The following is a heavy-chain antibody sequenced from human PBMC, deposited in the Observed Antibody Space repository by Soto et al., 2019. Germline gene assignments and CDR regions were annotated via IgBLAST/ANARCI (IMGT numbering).Heavy chain of an antibody. V-gene: IGHV1-18*01. CDR2: ISAYNGNT. Sequence: QVQLVQSGAEVKKPGASVKVSCKASGYTFTSYGISWVRQAPGQGLEWMGWISAYNGNTNYAQKLQGRVTMTTDTSTSTAYMELRSRRPDDTAGYYCARDRAPYGSGSYYREGDYWGQGTLVTVSS. D-gene: IGHD3-10*01. CDR1: GYTFTSYG. J-gene: IGHJ4*02. CDR3: ARDRAPYGSGSYYREGDY.